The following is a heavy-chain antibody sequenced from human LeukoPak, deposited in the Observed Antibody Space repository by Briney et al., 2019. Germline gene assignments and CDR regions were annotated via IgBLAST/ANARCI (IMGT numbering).Heavy chain of an antibody. J-gene: IGHJ4*02. CDR1: GFTVSSNS. CDR3: AREGSEGYLFDY. V-gene: IGHV3-66*01. Sequence: GGSLRLSCAASGFTVSSNSMSWVRQAPGKGLEWVSVIYSGGTTYYADSVKGRFTISKDNSKNTLYLQMNSLRAEDTAVYYCAREGSEGYLFDYWGQGTLVTVSS. CDR2: IYSGGTT. D-gene: IGHD1-1*01.